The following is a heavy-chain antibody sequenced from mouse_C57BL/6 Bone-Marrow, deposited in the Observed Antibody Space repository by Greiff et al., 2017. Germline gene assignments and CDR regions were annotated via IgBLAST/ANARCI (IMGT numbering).Heavy chain of an antibody. CDR3: ARSGHYGSSPGFDV. V-gene: IGHV1-82*01. CDR2: IYPGDGDT. J-gene: IGHJ1*03. Sequence: QVQLQQSGPELVKPGASVKISCKASGYAFSSSWMNWVKQRPGKGLEWIGRIYPGDGDTNYNGKFKGKATLTADKSSSTAYMQLSSLTSEDSAVYFCARSGHYGSSPGFDVWGTGTTVTVSS. CDR1: GYAFSSSW. D-gene: IGHD1-1*01.